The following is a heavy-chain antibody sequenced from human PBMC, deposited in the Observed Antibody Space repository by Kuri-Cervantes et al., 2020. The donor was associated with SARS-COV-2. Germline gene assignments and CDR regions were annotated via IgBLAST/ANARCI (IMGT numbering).Heavy chain of an antibody. J-gene: IGHJ5*02. Sequence: ESLKISCTVSGFSISSSSYYWGWIRQPPGKGLEWIGSIYYSGSTYYNPSLKSRVTISVDTSKNQFSLKLSSVTAADTAVYYCARHVGCSSTSCDGYNWFDPWGQGTLVTVSS. CDR3: ARHVGCSSTSCDGYNWFDP. CDR1: GFSISSSSYY. V-gene: IGHV4-39*01. D-gene: IGHD2-2*01. CDR2: IYYSGST.